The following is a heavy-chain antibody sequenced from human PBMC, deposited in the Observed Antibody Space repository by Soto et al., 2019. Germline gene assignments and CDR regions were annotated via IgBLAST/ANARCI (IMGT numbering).Heavy chain of an antibody. CDR3: ARVPNQQATGRFYHX. D-gene: IGHD2-2*01. J-gene: IGHJ4*02. Sequence: WGSLRLSCAASGFIFSGFWMHWVRQVPGKGLVWVSRINSDESVKAYASSVKVRFTIAIDNAKQMLYLQMNSLRTEDTAVYYCARVPNQQATGRFYHXWGQGTLVTVSX. CDR1: GFIFSGFW. CDR2: INSDESVK. V-gene: IGHV3-74*03.